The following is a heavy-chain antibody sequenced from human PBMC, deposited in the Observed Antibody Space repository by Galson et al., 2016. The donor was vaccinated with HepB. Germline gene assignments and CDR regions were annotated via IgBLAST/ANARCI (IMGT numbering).Heavy chain of an antibody. J-gene: IGHJ3*02. CDR3: ASGFNSFGSGSYNAFDI. D-gene: IGHD1-26*01. Sequence: SETLSLTCAVYGGSFSGYYWSWIRQPPGKGLEWIGEINHSGSTNYNPSLKSRVTISVDTSKNQFSLNLSPVTAADTAVYYCASGFNSFGSGSYNAFDIWGQGTMVTVSS. CDR1: GGSFSGYY. CDR2: INHSGST. V-gene: IGHV4-34*01.